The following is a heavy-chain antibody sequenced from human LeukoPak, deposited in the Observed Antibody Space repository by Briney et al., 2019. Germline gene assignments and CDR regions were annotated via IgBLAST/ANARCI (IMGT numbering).Heavy chain of an antibody. J-gene: IGHJ4*02. CDR2: ITSNGVNT. Sequence: GGSLRLSCSASGFSLTAYAMHWVRQAPGKGLEYVSAITSNGVNTYHIDSVKGRFTISRDISKNTLYLQMSGLRPEDTAIYYCVASPVGAADYWGQGTLVSVSS. V-gene: IGHV3-64D*09. CDR1: GFSLTAYA. CDR3: VASPVGAADY. D-gene: IGHD1-26*01.